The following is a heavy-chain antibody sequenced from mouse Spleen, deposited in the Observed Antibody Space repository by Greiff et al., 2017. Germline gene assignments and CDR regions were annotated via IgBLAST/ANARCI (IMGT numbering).Heavy chain of an antibody. CDR3: TTPAVGAY. J-gene: IGHJ3*01. CDR1: GFNIKDDY. CDR2: IDPENGDT. V-gene: IGHV14-4*01. Sequence: VQLQQSGAELVRPGASVKLSCTASGFNIKDDYMHWVKQRPEQGLEWIGWIDPENGDTEYASKFQGKATITADTSSNTAYLQLSSLTSEDTAVYYCTTPAVGAYWGQGTLVTVSA.